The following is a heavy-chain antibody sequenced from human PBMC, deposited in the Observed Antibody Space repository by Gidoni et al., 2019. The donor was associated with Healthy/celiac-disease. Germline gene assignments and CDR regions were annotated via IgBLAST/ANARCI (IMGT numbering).Heavy chain of an antibody. CDR2: ISGSGGSK. Sequence: EVHLLEFGGGLVLSGGSLRSPCPAPGFTFSRYAMSWVRQAPGEGLEWVSAISGSGGSKYYEDSVKGRFNNSRNNSKNTLNLQMDSLRAEDTGVYYCGKHAEYPLDAFDIWGQGKKVTVSS. CDR3: GKHAEYPLDAFDI. D-gene: IGHD2-2*02. CDR1: GFTFSRYA. V-gene: IGHV3-23*01. J-gene: IGHJ3*02.